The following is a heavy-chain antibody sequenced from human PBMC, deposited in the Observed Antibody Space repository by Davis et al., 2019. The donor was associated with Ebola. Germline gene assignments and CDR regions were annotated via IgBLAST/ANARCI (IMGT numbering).Heavy chain of an antibody. CDR2: ISSSGSTI. J-gene: IGHJ6*02. CDR1: GFTFSSYE. CDR3: AKDRDTTGTNSPYYYYYGMDV. D-gene: IGHD4-17*01. V-gene: IGHV3-48*03. Sequence: GESLKISCAASGFTFSSYEMNWVRQAPGKGLEWVSYISSSGSTIYYADSVKGRFTISRDNSKNTLYLQMNSLRAEDTAVYYCAKDRDTTGTNSPYYYYYGMDVWGQGTTVTVSS.